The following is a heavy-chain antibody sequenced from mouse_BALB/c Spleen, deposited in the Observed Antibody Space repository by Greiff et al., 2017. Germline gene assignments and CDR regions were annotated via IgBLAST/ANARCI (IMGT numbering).Heavy chain of an antibody. D-gene: IGHD2-1*01. V-gene: IGHV2-3*01. J-gene: IGHJ3*01. CDR3: AKGGGNYAY. Sequence: VMLVESGPGLVAPSQSLSITCTVPGFSLTSYGVSWVRQPPGKGLEWLGVKWGDGSPNYHSALISRLSISKDNSKSQVFLKLNSLQTDDTATYYCAKGGGNYAYWGQGTLVTVSA. CDR2: KWGDGSP. CDR1: GFSLTSYG.